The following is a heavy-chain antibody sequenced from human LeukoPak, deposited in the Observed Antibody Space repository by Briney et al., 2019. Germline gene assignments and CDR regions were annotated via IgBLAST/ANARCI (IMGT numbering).Heavy chain of an antibody. Sequence: SETLSLTCSVSGGSITNYYWSWIRQSPGKGLEWIGFIYNTGRTNYNPSLQSRVTMSIDTSMNQFSLKLSSVTAADTAVYYCARQGELAIDYWGQGTLVTVSS. CDR1: GGSITNYY. J-gene: IGHJ4*02. D-gene: IGHD1-26*01. CDR2: IYNTGRT. CDR3: ARQGELAIDY. V-gene: IGHV4-59*08.